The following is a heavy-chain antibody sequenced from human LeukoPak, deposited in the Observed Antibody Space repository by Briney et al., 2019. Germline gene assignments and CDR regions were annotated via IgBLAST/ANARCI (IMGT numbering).Heavy chain of an antibody. V-gene: IGHV3-23*01. J-gene: IGHJ4*02. Sequence: PGGSLRLSCAASGFTFSSYAMYWVRQGPGKGLDWVSAISGRSGTTYYADSVKGGFTISRDNSKNTLYLQMSSLRAEDTALYYCVGGSSWYRFDFWGQGTLVTVSS. D-gene: IGHD6-13*01. CDR2: ISGRSGTT. CDR1: GFTFSSYA. CDR3: VGGSSWYRFDF.